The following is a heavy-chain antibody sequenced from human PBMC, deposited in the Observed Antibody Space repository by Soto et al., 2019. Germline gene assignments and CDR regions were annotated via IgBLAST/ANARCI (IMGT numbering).Heavy chain of an antibody. CDR2: INHSGST. D-gene: IGHD3-10*01. V-gene: IGHV4-34*01. Sequence: SETLSLTCAVYGGSFSGYYWSWIRQPPGKGLEWIGEINHSGSTNYNPSLKSRVTISVDTSKNQFSLKLSSVTAADTAVYYCARGRRLLLWFGELSGDFDYWGQGTLVTVSS. CDR3: ARGRRLLLWFGELSGDFDY. J-gene: IGHJ4*02. CDR1: GGSFSGYY.